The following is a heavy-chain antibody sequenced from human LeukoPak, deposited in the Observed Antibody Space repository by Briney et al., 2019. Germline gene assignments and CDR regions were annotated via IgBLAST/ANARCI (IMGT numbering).Heavy chain of an antibody. CDR3: AKDQRGDILTGSPFDY. CDR2: ISYDGNNN. V-gene: IGHV3-30*18. CDR1: GFTFSRYG. J-gene: IGHJ4*02. D-gene: IGHD3-9*01. Sequence: GGSLRLSCAASGFTFSRYGMHWVRQAPGRGLEWVALISYDGNNNYYADSVKGRFTISRDNSKNTLYLQMNSLRAEDTAVYFCAKDQRGDILTGSPFDYWGQGTLVTLST.